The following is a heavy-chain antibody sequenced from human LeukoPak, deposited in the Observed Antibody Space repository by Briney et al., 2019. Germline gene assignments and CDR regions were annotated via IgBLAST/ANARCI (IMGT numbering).Heavy chain of an antibody. D-gene: IGHD1-26*01. J-gene: IGHJ4*02. V-gene: IGHV3-72*01. CDR2: IRNKANSYTT. CDR3: AREWDSGSYYLGYFDY. Sequence: GGSLRLSCAASGFTFSDHYMDWVRQAPGKGLAWVGRIRNKANSYTTEYAASVKGRFTISRDDSKNSLYLQMNSLKCEDTAVYYCAREWDSGSYYLGYFDYWGQGTLVTVSS. CDR1: GFTFSDHY.